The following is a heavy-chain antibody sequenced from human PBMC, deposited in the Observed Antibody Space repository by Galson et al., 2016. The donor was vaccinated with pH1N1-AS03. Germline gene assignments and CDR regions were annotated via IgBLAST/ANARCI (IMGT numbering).Heavy chain of an antibody. V-gene: IGHV3-53*01. CDR1: GLTVNTNY. J-gene: IGHJ4*02. D-gene: IGHD4/OR15-4a*01. CDR2: IYSGGRT. Sequence: SLRLSCAASGLTVNTNYMSWVRQAPGKGLEWVSTIYSGGRTYYADSGKGRFTISRDNSKNTLYLQMNSLRAEDTALYYCAKDMGLGHLGGVNYWGQGILVTVSS. CDR3: AKDMGLGHLGGVNY.